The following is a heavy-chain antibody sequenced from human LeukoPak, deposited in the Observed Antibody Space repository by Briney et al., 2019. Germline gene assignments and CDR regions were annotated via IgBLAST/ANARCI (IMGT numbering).Heavy chain of an antibody. CDR3: ARGGGSLNF. J-gene: IGHJ4*02. CDR2: ITSRGAYM. D-gene: IGHD1-26*01. Sequence: TGESLRLSCAASGFGFRTSTMNWVRQAPGKGLELVSSITSRGAYMFHVDSVQGRFTISRDNANNSLFLQLSSLRAEDTAVYYCARGGGSLNFWGQGILVTVSP. V-gene: IGHV3-21*06. CDR1: GFGFRTST.